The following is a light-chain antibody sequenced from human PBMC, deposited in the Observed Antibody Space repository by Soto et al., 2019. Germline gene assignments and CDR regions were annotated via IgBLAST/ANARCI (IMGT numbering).Light chain of an antibody. J-gene: IGKJ1*01. CDR2: GAV. V-gene: IGKV3-15*01. Sequence: TVMTHSPCTLSVSPVERATLSFRASQSVGNNVAWYQQKAGQAPRLLIHGAVTRATGIPARFSGSGSGTEFTLTISSLQSEDFAVYYCQQHDNWPRTFGQGTKVDIK. CDR1: QSVGNN. CDR3: QQHDNWPRT.